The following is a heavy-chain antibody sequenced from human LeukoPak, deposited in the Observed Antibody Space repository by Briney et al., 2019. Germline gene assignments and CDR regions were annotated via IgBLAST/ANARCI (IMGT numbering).Heavy chain of an antibody. CDR2: ISVSGGST. CDR3: VKRFGLWEGEDY. D-gene: IGHD1-26*01. CDR1: GFTFSSYA. J-gene: IGHJ4*02. V-gene: IGHV3-23*01. Sequence: GGSLRLSCAASGFTFSSYAMSWVRQAPGKGLEWVSAISVSGGSTYYADSVKGRFTISRDNSKNTLCLQMNSLRAEDTAVYYCVKRFGLWEGEDYWGQGTLVTVSS.